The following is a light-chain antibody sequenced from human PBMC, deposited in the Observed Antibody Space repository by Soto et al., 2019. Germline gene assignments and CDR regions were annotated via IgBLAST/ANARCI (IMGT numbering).Light chain of an antibody. CDR3: QQYYSTPQT. J-gene: IGKJ2*01. CDR1: QSLLYGSSNENS. CDR2: WAS. Sequence: DIVMTQSPDSLAVSLGERATIDCKSSQSLLYGSSNENSLAWYQQKPGQPPKLLIYWASTRESGVPDRFSGSGSGTDFTLTISSLQAEDVAVYYCQQYYSTPQTFGQGTKVDIK. V-gene: IGKV4-1*01.